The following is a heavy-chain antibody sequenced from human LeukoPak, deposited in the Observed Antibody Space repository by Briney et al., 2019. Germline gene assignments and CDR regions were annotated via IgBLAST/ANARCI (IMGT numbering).Heavy chain of an antibody. D-gene: IGHD4-17*01. V-gene: IGHV4-61*01. Sequence: SETLSLTCTVSGGSVSSGSYYWSWIRQPPGKGLEWIGYIYYSGSTNYNPSLKSRVTISVDTSKNQFSLKLSSVTAADTAVYYCARDAYGDYGFDYWGQGTLVTVSS. CDR3: ARDAYGDYGFDY. CDR2: IYYSGST. CDR1: GGSVSSGSYY. J-gene: IGHJ4*02.